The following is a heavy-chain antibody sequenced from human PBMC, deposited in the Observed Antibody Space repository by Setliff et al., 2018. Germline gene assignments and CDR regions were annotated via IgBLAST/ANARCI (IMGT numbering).Heavy chain of an antibody. Sequence: ASVKVSCKASGYSLTRYYMHWVRQAPGQGPEWMGIINPGGGSASYAQKFQGRVTMTRDTSTSTFYMEMTTLSSGDTAIYYCARGGLASADRKGVFELWGQGTLVTVSS. V-gene: IGHV1-46*01. CDR1: GYSLTRYY. CDR3: ARGGLASADRKGVFEL. D-gene: IGHD6-13*01. J-gene: IGHJ4*02. CDR2: INPGGGSA.